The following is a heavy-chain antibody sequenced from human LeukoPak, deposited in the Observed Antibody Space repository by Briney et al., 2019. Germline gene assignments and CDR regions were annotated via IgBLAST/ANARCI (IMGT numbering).Heavy chain of an antibody. D-gene: IGHD3-22*01. V-gene: IGHV4-39*01. CDR3: ARQSKGIIVITDFQH. Sequence: SETLSLTCTVSGGSISSSSYYWGWIRQPPGKGLEWIGSIYYSGNTYYSPSLKSRVTISVDTSKNQFSLKLSSVTAADTAVHYCARQSKGIIVITDFQHWGQGTLVTVSS. CDR2: IYYSGNT. CDR1: GGSISSSSYY. J-gene: IGHJ1*01.